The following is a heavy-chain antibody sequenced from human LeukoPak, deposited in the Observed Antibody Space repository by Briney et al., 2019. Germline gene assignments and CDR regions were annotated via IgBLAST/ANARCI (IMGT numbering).Heavy chain of an antibody. J-gene: IGHJ4*02. Sequence: GGSLRLSCVVSGFTLSDAWMSWVRQAPGKGLEWVGRIKTKSEDGARDYAAPVKGRFTISRDSSKNTLYLQMNSLKTEDTAVYYCTTVNHWGQGTLVTVSS. V-gene: IGHV3-15*01. CDR2: IKTKSEDGAR. CDR1: GFTLSDAW. CDR3: TTVNH.